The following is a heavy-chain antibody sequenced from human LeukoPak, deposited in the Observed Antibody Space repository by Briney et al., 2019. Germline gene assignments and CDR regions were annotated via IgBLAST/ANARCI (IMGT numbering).Heavy chain of an antibody. D-gene: IGHD6-19*01. CDR1: GFTLSNNW. Sequence: GGSLRLSCAASGFTLSNNWMHWVSQAPGKGLEWVSRISGDGSSTTYADSVKGRFIISRDNAKNTLYLQMNSLRAEDTALYYCARDIAVAGNYFDYWGQGTLVTVSS. V-gene: IGHV3-74*01. CDR3: ARDIAVAGNYFDY. CDR2: ISGDGSST. J-gene: IGHJ4*02.